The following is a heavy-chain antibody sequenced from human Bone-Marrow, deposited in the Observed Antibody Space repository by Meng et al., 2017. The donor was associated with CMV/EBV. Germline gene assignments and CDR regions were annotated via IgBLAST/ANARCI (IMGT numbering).Heavy chain of an antibody. Sequence: GQSLKISCAVSGFTFSSYSMNWVRQAPGNGLEWVSSISSSSSTIYYADSVKGRFTISRDNAKNSLYLQMNSLRAEDTAVYYCAREGMYYDILTGSSVGMDVWGQGTMVTVSS. D-gene: IGHD3-9*01. J-gene: IGHJ6*02. CDR2: ISSSSSTI. CDR1: GFTFSSYS. V-gene: IGHV3-48*04. CDR3: AREGMYYDILTGSSVGMDV.